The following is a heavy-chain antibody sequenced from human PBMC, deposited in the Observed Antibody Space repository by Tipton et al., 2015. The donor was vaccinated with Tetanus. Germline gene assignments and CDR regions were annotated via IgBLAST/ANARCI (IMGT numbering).Heavy chain of an antibody. D-gene: IGHD3-10*01. Sequence: TLSLTCTVSGGSISGYFWTWIRQPPGKGLECIGYVFYTGITNYNPSLKSRVTMSLDTSKNQFSLKLNSVTAADTAVYYCARGIWFGPGPKFYFDSWGQGTLVAVSS. CDR3: ARGIWFGPGPKFYFDS. CDR1: GGSISGYF. CDR2: VFYTGIT. V-gene: IGHV4-59*12. J-gene: IGHJ4*02.